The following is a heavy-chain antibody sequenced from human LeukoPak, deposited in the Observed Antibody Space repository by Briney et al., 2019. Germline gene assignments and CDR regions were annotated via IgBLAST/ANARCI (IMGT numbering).Heavy chain of an antibody. CDR2: MSSSSRYR. J-gene: IGHJ4*02. V-gene: IGHV3-21*01. CDR3: ASLTTSNFDY. CDR1: GFTFSSYR. Sequence: GGSLRLSCAASGFTFSSYRMKGVSQARGKGGEGVSAMSSSSRYRYYADSLKGRFTISRDNAKNSLYLQMNTLRAEDTAVYYCASLTTSNFDYWGQGTLVTVSS. D-gene: IGHD1-1*01.